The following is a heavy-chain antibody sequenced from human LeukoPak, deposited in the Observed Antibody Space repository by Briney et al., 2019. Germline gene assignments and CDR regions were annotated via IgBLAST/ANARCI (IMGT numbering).Heavy chain of an antibody. CDR2: IYYSGST. CDR1: GGSISSSSYY. D-gene: IGHD2-15*01. CDR3: ARSLPGYCSGSSCYYYFDY. Sequence: SETLSLTCTVSGGSISSSSYYWGWIRQPPGKGLEWIGSIYYSGSTYYNPSLKSRVTISVDTSKNQFYLKLSSVTAADTAVYYCARSLPGYCSGSSCYYYFDYWGQGTLVTVSS. V-gene: IGHV4-39*07. J-gene: IGHJ4*02.